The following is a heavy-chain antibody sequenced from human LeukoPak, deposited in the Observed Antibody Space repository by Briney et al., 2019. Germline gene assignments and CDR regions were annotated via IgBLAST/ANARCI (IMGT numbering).Heavy chain of an antibody. CDR1: GDSVSSYY. CDR3: ARRGVASAKWYYFDY. CDR2: IYNSGST. D-gene: IGHD2-15*01. V-gene: IGHV4-59*02. Sequence: SETLSLTCTVSGDSVSSYYWSWIRQPPGKGLEWIGYIYNSGSTNYNPSLKSRVTISVDTSKNQFSLKLSSVTAADTAVYYCARRGVASAKWYYFDYWGQGSLVTVSS. J-gene: IGHJ4*02.